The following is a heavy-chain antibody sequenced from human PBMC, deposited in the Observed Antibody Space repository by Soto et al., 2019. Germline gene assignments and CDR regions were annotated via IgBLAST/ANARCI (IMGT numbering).Heavy chain of an antibody. D-gene: IGHD3-3*01. CDR1: GGTFSSYA. Sequence: ASVKVSCKASGGTFSSYAIRWVRQAPGQGLEWMGGIIPIFGTANYAQKFQGRVTITADKSTSTAYMELSSLRSEDTAVYYCARGPPAYDFWSGYPPALYYYYYGMDVWGQGTTVTVYS. J-gene: IGHJ6*02. CDR2: IIPIFGTA. CDR3: ARGPPAYDFWSGYPPALYYYYYGMDV. V-gene: IGHV1-69*06.